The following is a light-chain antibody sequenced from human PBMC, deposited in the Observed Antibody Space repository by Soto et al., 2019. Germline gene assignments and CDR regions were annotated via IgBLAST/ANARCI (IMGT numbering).Light chain of an antibody. CDR2: GAS. V-gene: IGKV3-15*01. CDR1: QSVSSN. CDR3: QQYNNWLALT. J-gene: IGKJ4*01. Sequence: EIVMTQSPATLSVSPGERATLSCRASQSVSSNLAWYQQKPCQAPRLLIYGASTRATGTPARFSGSGSGTEFTLTISSLQSEDFAVYYCQQYNNWLALTFGGGTKVEIK.